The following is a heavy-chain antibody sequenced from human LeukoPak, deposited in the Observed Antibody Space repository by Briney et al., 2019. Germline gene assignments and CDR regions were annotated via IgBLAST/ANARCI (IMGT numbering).Heavy chain of an antibody. CDR2: ISYDGSNR. J-gene: IGHJ6*04. Sequence: GRSLRLSCAASGFTYSSYAMHWVRQAPGKGLEWVAVISYDGSNRYYADSVKGRFTISRDNSKNTLYLQMNSLRAEDTAVYYCARDHGKYCSSTSCYAWYYYGMDVWGKGTTVTVSS. CDR3: ARDHGKYCSSTSCYAWYYYGMDV. CDR1: GFTYSSYA. D-gene: IGHD2-2*01. V-gene: IGHV3-30*04.